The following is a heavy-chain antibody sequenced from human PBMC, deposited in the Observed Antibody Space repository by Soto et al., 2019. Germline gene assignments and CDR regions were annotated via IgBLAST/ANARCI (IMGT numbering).Heavy chain of an antibody. Sequence: LRLSCAASVVPFSSDSMSWVRQPPGKGLEWIASIHYGGNAYYSPSLTTRATISRDTSKNRVSLELTSVTAADKAVYFCARVNVTIDLWGQGTLVTVSS. CDR1: VVPFSSDS. V-gene: IGHV4-30-2*03. J-gene: IGHJ4*02. D-gene: IGHD3-3*01. CDR2: IHYGGNA. CDR3: ARVNVTIDL.